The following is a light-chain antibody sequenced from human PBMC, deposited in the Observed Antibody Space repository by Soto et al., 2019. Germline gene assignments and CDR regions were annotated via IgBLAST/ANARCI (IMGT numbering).Light chain of an antibody. CDR2: KAT. J-gene: IGKJ1*01. CDR3: HQYNSYSRT. CDR1: QTISSW. Sequence: DIQMTQSPSTLSGSVGDRVTITCRASQTISSWLAWYQQKPGKAPKLLIYKATTLESGVPSRFGGSGYGTEFTLTSSSLQPDDFATYYCHQYNSYSRTFGQGTKVDIK. V-gene: IGKV1-5*03.